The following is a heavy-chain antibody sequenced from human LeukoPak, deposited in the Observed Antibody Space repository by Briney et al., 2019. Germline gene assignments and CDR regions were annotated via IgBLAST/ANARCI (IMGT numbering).Heavy chain of an antibody. D-gene: IGHD5-24*01. CDR2: ISSSSTYI. V-gene: IGHV3-21*01. CDR1: GFTFSSYS. J-gene: IGHJ4*02. CDR3: ARGGRDGYNWFDY. Sequence: GGSLRLSCAASGFTFSSYSMNWVRQAPGKGLEWVSSISSSSTYIYYADSVKGRFTISRDNAKNSLYLQMNSLRAEDTAVYYCARGGRDGYNWFDYWGQGTLVTVSS.